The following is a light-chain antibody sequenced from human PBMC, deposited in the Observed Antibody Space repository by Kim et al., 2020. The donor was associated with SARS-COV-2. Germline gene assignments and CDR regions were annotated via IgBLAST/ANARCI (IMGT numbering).Light chain of an antibody. V-gene: IGKV3-11*01. CDR2: DAS. Sequence: ATLSLSPGDRATLSCRASQSVSSYLAWYQQKPGQAPRLLIYDASNRATGIPARFSGSGSGTDFTLTISSLEPEDFAVYYCQQRSNFGPGTKVDIK. J-gene: IGKJ3*01. CDR3: QQRSN. CDR1: QSVSSY.